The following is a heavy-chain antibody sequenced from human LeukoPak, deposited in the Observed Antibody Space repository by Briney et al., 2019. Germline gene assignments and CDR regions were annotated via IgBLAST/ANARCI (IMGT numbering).Heavy chain of an antibody. CDR2: ISAYNGNT. V-gene: IGHV1-18*01. CDR1: GYTFTSYG. Sequence: GASVKVSCKASGYTFTSYGISWVRQAPGQGLEWMGWISAYNGNTNYAQKLQGRVTMTTDTSTSTAYMELRSLRSDDTAVYYCARGQYCSSTRCYLLNAEYFQHWGQGTLVTVSS. J-gene: IGHJ1*01. CDR3: ARGQYCSSTRCYLLNAEYFQH. D-gene: IGHD2-2*01.